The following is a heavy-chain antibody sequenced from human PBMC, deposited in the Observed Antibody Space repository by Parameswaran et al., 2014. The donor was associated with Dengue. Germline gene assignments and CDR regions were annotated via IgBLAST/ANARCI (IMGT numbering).Heavy chain of an antibody. Sequence: WIRQPPGKGLEWIGEINHSGSTNYNPSLKSRVTISVDTSKNQFSLKLSSVTAADTAVYYCARFKSRYGMDVWGQGTTVTVSS. CDR3: ARFKSRYGMDV. D-gene: IGHD6-25*01. CDR2: INHSGST. V-gene: IGHV4-34*01. J-gene: IGHJ6*02.